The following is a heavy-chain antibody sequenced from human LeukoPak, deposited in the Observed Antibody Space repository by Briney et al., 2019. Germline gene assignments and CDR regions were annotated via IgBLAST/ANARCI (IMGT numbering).Heavy chain of an antibody. V-gene: IGHV3-30-3*01. CDR3: ARAGGAAAGTRYYYYYYGMDV. CDR1: GFTFSSYA. J-gene: IGHJ6*02. Sequence: GGSLRLSSAASGFTFSSYAMHWVRQAPGKGLEWVAVISYDGSNKYYADSVKGRFTISRDNSKNTLYLQMNSLRAEDTAVYYCARAGGAAAGTRYYYYYYGMDVWGQGTTVTVSS. CDR2: ISYDGSNK. D-gene: IGHD6-13*01.